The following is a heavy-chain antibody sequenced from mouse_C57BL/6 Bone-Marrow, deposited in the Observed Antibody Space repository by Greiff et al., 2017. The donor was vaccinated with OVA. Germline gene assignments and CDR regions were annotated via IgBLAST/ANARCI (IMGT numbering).Heavy chain of an antibody. Sequence: EVQLQESGEGLVKPGGSLKLSCAASGFTFSSYAMSWVRQTPEKRLEWVAYISSGGDYIYYADTVKGRFTISRDNARNTLYLQMSSLKSEDTAMYYCTREGYYGSSYYFDYWGQGTTLTVSS. V-gene: IGHV5-9-1*02. CDR1: GFTFSSYA. D-gene: IGHD1-1*01. CDR2: ISSGGDYI. CDR3: TREGYYGSSYYFDY. J-gene: IGHJ2*01.